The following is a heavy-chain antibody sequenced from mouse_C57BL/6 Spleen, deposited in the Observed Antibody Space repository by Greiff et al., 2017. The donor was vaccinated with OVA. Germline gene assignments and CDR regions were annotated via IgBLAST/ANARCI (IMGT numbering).Heavy chain of an antibody. CDR1: GYTFTDYY. CDR3: ARGDSSGYAWFAY. J-gene: IGHJ3*01. D-gene: IGHD3-2*02. CDR2: IYPGSGNT. Sequence: VKLQESGAELVRPGASVKLSCKASGYTFTDYYINWVKQRPGQGLEWIARIYPGSGNTYYNEKFKGKATLTAEKSSSTAYMQLSSLTSEDSAVYFCARGDSSGYAWFAYWGQGTLVTVSA. V-gene: IGHV1-76*01.